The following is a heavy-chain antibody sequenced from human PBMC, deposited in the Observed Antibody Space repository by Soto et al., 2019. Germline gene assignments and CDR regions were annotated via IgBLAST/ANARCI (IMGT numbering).Heavy chain of an antibody. Sequence: QVQLVQSGAEVKKPGSSVKVSCKASGGTVSSYAISWVRQAPGQGLEWMGGIIPIFGTANYAQKFQGRVTITADESTSTAYMELSSLRSEDTAVYYCARELRGDGYEPGLFDYWGQGTLVTVSS. CDR2: IIPIFGTA. V-gene: IGHV1-69*01. CDR1: GGTVSSYA. J-gene: IGHJ4*02. D-gene: IGHD5-12*01. CDR3: ARELRGDGYEPGLFDY.